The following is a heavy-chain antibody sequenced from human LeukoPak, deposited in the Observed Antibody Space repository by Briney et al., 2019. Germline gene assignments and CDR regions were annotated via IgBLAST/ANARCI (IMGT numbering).Heavy chain of an antibody. CDR3: ARGHAYDPDAFDI. V-gene: IGHV1-69*05. CDR1: GGTFSSYA. J-gene: IGHJ3*02. D-gene: IGHD3-3*01. CDR2: IIPIFGTA. Sequence: SVKVSCKASGGTFSSYAISWVRQAPGQGLEWMGGIIPIFGTANYAQKLQGRVTMTTDTSTSTAYMELRSLRSDDTAVYYCARGHAYDPDAFDIWGQGTMVTVSS.